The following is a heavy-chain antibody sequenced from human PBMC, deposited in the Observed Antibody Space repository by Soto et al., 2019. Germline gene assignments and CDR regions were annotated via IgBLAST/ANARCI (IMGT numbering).Heavy chain of an antibody. CDR2: SSPRGDTI. J-gene: IGHJ4*02. Sequence: GGSLRLSCVASRISLANYPMNWVRRTPGKGLEWISYSSPRGDTIYYADSVEGRFTISRDNARNSLSLHMSSLRDEDSALYYCAKGPHTNVGWPYYFESWGQGVPVTVSS. D-gene: IGHD6-19*01. CDR3: AKGPHTNVGWPYYFES. V-gene: IGHV3-48*02. CDR1: RISLANYP.